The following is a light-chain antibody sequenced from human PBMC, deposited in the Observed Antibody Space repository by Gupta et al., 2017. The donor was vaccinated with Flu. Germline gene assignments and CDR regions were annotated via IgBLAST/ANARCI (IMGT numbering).Light chain of an antibody. V-gene: IGLV1-47*01. CDR3: ATWDDSVTGWV. J-gene: IGLJ3*02. CDR1: RSDLGTNF. CDR2: RNN. Sequence: QSWLTQPPSVSVTPRQRVTILSPGGRSDLGTNFVSWYQQLPGTAPTLLIYRNNQRPSGIPDRFSGSKSGTSASLAISGLRSEDEADYYCATWDDSVTGWVFGGGTKVTVL.